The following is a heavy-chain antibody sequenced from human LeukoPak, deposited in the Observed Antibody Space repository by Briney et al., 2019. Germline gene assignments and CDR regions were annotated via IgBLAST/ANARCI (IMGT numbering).Heavy chain of an antibody. D-gene: IGHD4-17*01. Sequence: TSETLSLTCTVSGDFITSGSGIFYWGWVRQSPGKGLEWIGSVFYSGSTSYNPSLKSRVTISVDTSKNQFSLKLSSVTAADTAVYYCARNSTTVNHVYKFFDYWGRGTLVTVSS. CDR1: GDFITSGSGIFY. CDR2: VFYSGST. CDR3: ARNSTTVNHVYKFFDY. J-gene: IGHJ4*02. V-gene: IGHV4-39*01.